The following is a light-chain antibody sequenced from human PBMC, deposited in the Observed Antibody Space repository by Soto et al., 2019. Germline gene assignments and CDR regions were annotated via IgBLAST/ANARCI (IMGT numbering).Light chain of an antibody. J-gene: IGKJ2*01. V-gene: IGKV3-11*01. CDR2: DAS. CDR1: QSVSSY. CDR3: KQRSNWPSYT. Sequence: EIVLTQSPATLSLSPGERATLSCRASQSVSSYLAWYQQKPGQAPRLLIYDASNSATGIPARVSGSGSGTHFTLTISRLEPEDLAVYYAKQRSNWPSYTFGQGTNLEIK.